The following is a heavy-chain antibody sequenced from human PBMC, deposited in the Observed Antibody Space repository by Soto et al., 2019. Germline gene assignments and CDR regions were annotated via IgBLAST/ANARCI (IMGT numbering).Heavy chain of an antibody. V-gene: IGHV4-34*01. CDR1: GGSFSGYY. J-gene: IGHJ5*02. Sequence: SEALSLTSAVYGGSFSGYYWSWIRQSPGKGLEGIGEINHSGSANDKPSLNSRDTISVDTHKNQVSLKLSSVTAADTAVYYCARGPTRIVVVIPNWSWFDPWGKGTLVTVSS. CDR3: ARGPTRIVVVIPNWSWFDP. CDR2: INHSGSA. D-gene: IGHD3-22*01.